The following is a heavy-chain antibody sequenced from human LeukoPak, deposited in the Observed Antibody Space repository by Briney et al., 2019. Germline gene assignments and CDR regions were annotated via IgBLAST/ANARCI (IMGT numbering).Heavy chain of an antibody. Sequence: RPGGSLRLSCVASGFTFSNFWMTWVRQAPGKGLEWVANIKQDGSERFYVDSVKGRFTISRDNAKNALYLQMNSLRAEDTAVYYCARDLPDYGGQGTLVTVSS. CDR3: ARDLPDY. J-gene: IGHJ4*02. V-gene: IGHV3-7*01. CDR2: IKQDGSER. CDR1: GFTFSNFW.